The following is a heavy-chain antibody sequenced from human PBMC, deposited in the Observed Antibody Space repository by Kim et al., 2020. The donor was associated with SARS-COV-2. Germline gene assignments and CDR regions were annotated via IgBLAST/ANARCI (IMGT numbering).Heavy chain of an antibody. D-gene: IGHD2-8*01. CDR1: GGSISSGGYY. CDR3: ARSPYESHADDAFDI. Sequence: SETLSLTCTVSGGSISSGGYYWSWIRQHPGKGLEWIGYIYYSGSTYYNPSLKSRVTISVDTSKNQFSLKLSSVTAADTAVYYCARSPYESHADDAFDIWGQGTMVTVSS. V-gene: IGHV4-31*03. J-gene: IGHJ3*02. CDR2: IYYSGST.